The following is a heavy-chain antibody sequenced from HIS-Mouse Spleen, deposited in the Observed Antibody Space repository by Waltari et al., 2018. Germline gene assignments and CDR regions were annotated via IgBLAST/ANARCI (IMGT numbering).Heavy chain of an antibody. CDR1: GFTFSSYA. CDR2: ISGSGGST. D-gene: IGHD4-17*01. CDR3: AKDLHATVTFIDY. J-gene: IGHJ4*02. Sequence: EVQLLESGGGLVQPGGSLRLSCAASGFTFSSYAMSWVRRAPGKGLEWVSAISGSGGSTYYADSVKGRFTISRDNSKNTLYLQMNSLRAEDTAVYYCAKDLHATVTFIDYWGQGTLVTVSS. V-gene: IGHV3-23*01.